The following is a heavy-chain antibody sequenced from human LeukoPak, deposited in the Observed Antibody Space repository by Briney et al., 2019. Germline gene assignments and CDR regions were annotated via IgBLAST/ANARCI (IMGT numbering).Heavy chain of an antibody. V-gene: IGHV4-34*01. J-gene: IGHJ3*02. CDR2: INHSGST. CDR3: ARHVSSASHVFDI. Sequence: SETLSLTCAVYGESFSGYYWSWIRQPPGKGLEWIGEINHSGSTNYNPSLKSRVTISVDTSKNQFSLKLSSVTAADTAVYFCARHVSSASHVFDIWGQGTMVTVSS. D-gene: IGHD5/OR15-5a*01. CDR1: GESFSGYY.